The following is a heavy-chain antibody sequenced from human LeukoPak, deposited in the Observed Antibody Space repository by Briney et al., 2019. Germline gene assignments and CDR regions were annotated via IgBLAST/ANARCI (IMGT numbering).Heavy chain of an antibody. V-gene: IGHV1-18*01. CDR3: PRDVSEGTRLGTLPYGMDV. D-gene: IGHD2-15*01. J-gene: IGHJ6*02. Sequence: GASVKVSCKASGYTFTSYGISWVRQAPGQGLEWMGWISAYNGNTNYAQKLQGRVTMTTDTSTSTAYMELRSLRSDDTAVYYCPRDVSEGTRLGTLPYGMDVWGQGTTVTVSS. CDR1: GYTFTSYG. CDR2: ISAYNGNT.